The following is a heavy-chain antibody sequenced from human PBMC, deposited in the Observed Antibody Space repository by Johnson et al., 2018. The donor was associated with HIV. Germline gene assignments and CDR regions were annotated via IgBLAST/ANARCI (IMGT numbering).Heavy chain of an antibody. CDR2: IWYDGSNK. Sequence: HVQLVESGGGVVQPGRSLRLSCAASGFIFSNYGVHWVRQAPGKGLEWVAGIWYDGSNKYYADSVKGRFSISRDNSKNTLYLQMNSLRVEDTAVYYCVKCIWGQGTMVTVSS. CDR3: VKCI. CDR1: GFIFSNYG. J-gene: IGHJ3*02. V-gene: IGHV3-33*06.